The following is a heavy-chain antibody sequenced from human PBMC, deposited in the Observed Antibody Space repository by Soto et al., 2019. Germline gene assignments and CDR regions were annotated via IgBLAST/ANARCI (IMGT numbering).Heavy chain of an antibody. Sequence: QVQLVESGGGVVQPGRSLRLSCAASGFTFSSYAMHWVRQAPGKGLEWVAVISYDGSNKYYADSVKGRFTISRDNSKNTLYLQMNSRRAEDTAVYYCARDHYPTYYYDSSGYGTGIYWGQGTLVTVSS. V-gene: IGHV3-30-3*01. CDR2: ISYDGSNK. CDR3: ARDHYPTYYYDSSGYGTGIY. J-gene: IGHJ4*02. D-gene: IGHD3-22*01. CDR1: GFTFSSYA.